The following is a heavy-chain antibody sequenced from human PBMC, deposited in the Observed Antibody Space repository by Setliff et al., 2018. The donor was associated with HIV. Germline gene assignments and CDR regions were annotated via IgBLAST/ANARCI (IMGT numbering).Heavy chain of an antibody. V-gene: IGHV4-4*07. J-gene: IGHJ6*03. Sequence: SETLSLTCAVYGGSFNDYYWSWIRQPAGKGLEWIGHIYTSGRTNYNPSLKSRVTLSVDTSKNQFSLKVTSVTAADTAVYYCAREIQFSATTYYYYYMDDWGRGTTVTVSS. CDR1: GGSFNDYY. CDR2: IYTSGRT. D-gene: IGHD5-18*01. CDR3: AREIQFSATTYYYYYMDD.